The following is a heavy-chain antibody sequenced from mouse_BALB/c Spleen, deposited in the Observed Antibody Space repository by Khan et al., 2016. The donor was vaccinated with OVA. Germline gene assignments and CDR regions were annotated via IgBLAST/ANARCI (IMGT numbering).Heavy chain of an antibody. CDR2: ISYSGST. Sequence: VQLKQSGPSLVKPSQTLSLTCSVTGDSITSGYWTWIRKFPGNKLEYMGYISYSGSTYYNPSLKSRIFITRDTSKNQYYLQLNSVTTEDTATYYCARYDYDYDGAFAYWGQGTLVTVSA. J-gene: IGHJ3*01. CDR3: ARYDYDYDGAFAY. D-gene: IGHD2-4*01. CDR1: GDSITSGY. V-gene: IGHV3-8*02.